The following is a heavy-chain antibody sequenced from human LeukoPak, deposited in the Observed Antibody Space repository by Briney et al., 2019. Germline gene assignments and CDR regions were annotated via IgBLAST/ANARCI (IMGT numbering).Heavy chain of an antibody. CDR1: GGSFSGYY. CDR3: ASPGRDYRVPY. D-gene: IGHD4/OR15-4a*01. J-gene: IGHJ4*02. Sequence: SETLSLTCAVYGGSFSGYYWSWLRQPPGKGLEWIGYIYYSGSTNHNPSLKSRVTISVDTSKNQFSLRLSSVTAADTAVYYCASPGRDYRVPYWGQGTLVTVSS. V-gene: IGHV4-59*08. CDR2: IYYSGST.